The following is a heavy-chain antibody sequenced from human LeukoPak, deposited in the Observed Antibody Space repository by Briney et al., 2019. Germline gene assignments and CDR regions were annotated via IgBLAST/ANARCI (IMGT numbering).Heavy chain of an antibody. J-gene: IGHJ5*02. CDR3: TTYCSGGRWYEWFDP. D-gene: IGHD2-15*01. V-gene: IGHV3-49*04. CDR1: GFTFGDYA. Sequence: PGGSLRLSCTASGFTFGDYAMSWVRQAPGKGLEWVGFIRSKAYGGTTEYAASVKGRFTISRDDSKSIAYLQMNSLKTEDTAVYYCTTYCSGGRWYEWFDPWGQGTLVTVSS. CDR2: IRSKAYGGTT.